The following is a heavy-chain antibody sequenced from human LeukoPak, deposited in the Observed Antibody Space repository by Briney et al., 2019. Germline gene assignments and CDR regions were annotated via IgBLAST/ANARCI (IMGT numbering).Heavy chain of an antibody. D-gene: IGHD2-15*01. CDR3: AMGYCSGGSCYFVAFDI. J-gene: IGHJ3*02. Sequence: ASVNVSCKASGYTFTIYYMHWVRQAPGQGLEWMGIINPSGGSTSYAQKFQGRVTMTRDTSTSTVYMELSSLRSEDTAVYYCAMGYCSGGSCYFVAFDIWAKGQWSPSLQ. CDR1: GYTFTIYY. V-gene: IGHV1-46*01. CDR2: INPSGGST.